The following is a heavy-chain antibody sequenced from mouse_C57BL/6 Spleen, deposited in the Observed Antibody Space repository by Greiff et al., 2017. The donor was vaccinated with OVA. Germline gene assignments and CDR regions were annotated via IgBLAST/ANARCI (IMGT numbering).Heavy chain of an antibody. CDR2: ISYDGSN. V-gene: IGHV3-6*01. CDR1: GYSITSGYY. D-gene: IGHD2-3*01. J-gene: IGHJ2*01. Sequence: VQLQQSGPGLVKPSQSLSLTCSVTGYSITSGYYWHWIRQFPGNKLEWMGYISYDGSNNYNPSLKNRISITRDTSKNQFFLKLKSVTTEDTATYYCASLYDSYSGFDYWGQGTTLTVSS. CDR3: ASLYDSYSGFDY.